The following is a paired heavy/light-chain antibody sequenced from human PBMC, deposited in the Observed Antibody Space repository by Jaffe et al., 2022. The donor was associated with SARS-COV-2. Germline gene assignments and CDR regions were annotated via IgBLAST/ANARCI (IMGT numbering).Light chain of an antibody. CDR1: QSIGSW. Sequence: DIQMTQSPSTLSTSIGDRVTITCRASQSIGSWLAWYQQKPGKAPKLLIYKASSLEDGVPSRFSGSGSGTEFSLTISSLQPDDFATYYCQQYYSHSPLSFGGGTKVEIK. CDR3: QQYYSHSPLS. CDR2: KAS. V-gene: IGKV1-5*03. J-gene: IGKJ4*01.
Heavy chain of an antibody. D-gene: IGHD3-22*01. Sequence: QVQLVQSGAEVKKPGASVKVSCKASGYTFTSYGISWVRQAPGQGLEWMGWINTYNGNTNYAQKLQGRVIMTTDTSTDTAYMELRSLRSDDTAMYHCARGPPTTRLYFDDASGYYRHWGQGTLVTVSS. CDR2: INTYNGNT. J-gene: IGHJ4*02. V-gene: IGHV1-18*01. CDR1: GYTFTSYG. CDR3: ARGPPTTRLYFDDASGYYRH.